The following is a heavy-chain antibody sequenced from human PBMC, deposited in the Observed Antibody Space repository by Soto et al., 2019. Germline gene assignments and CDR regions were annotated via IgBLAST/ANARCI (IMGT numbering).Heavy chain of an antibody. CDR3: AKALHIVVVTAILDY. CDR1: GFTFSSYA. CDR2: ISGSGGST. V-gene: IGHV3-23*01. D-gene: IGHD2-21*02. J-gene: IGHJ4*02. Sequence: GSLRLSCAASGFTFSSYAMSWVRQAPGKGLEWVSAISGSGGSTYYADSVKGRFTISRDNSKNTLYLQMNSLRAEDTAVYYCAKALHIVVVTAILDYWGQGTLVTVSS.